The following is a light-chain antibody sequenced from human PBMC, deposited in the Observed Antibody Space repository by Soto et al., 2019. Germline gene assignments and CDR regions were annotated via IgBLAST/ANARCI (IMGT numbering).Light chain of an antibody. CDR1: QDISNY. J-gene: IGKJ4*01. CDR2: DAS. CDR3: QQYDNYPLT. V-gene: IGKV1-33*01. Sequence: DIQMTQSPSSLSASVGDRVTITCQASQDISNYLNWYQQKPGKAPKLLIYDASNLETGVPSRFSGSASGTEFTLTISSLQPDDFATYYCQQYDNYPLTFGGGTKVDI.